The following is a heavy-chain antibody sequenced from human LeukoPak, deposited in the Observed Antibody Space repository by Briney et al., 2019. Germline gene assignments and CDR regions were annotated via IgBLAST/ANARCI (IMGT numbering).Heavy chain of an antibody. D-gene: IGHD3-22*01. V-gene: IGHV1-69*13. Sequence: SVKVSCKASGGTFSSYAISWVRQAPGQGLEWMGGIIPIFGTANYAQKSQGRVTITADESTSTAYMGLSSLRSEDTAVYYCARESSETYYYDSSGYPFQHWGQGTLVTVSS. CDR3: ARESSETYYYDSSGYPFQH. CDR2: IIPIFGTA. J-gene: IGHJ1*01. CDR1: GGTFSSYA.